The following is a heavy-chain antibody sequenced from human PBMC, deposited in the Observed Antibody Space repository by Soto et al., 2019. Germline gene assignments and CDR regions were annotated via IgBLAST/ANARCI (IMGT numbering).Heavy chain of an antibody. J-gene: IGHJ4*02. Sequence: PSETLSLTCTVSGGCISRYYWSWIRQPPGKGLEWIGYIYYSGSTNYNPSLKSRVTISVDTSKNQFSLKLSSVTAADTAVYYCAERLWFGEFDYWGQGTLVTVS. D-gene: IGHD3-10*01. V-gene: IGHV4-59*01. CDR3: AERLWFGEFDY. CDR2: IYYSGST. CDR1: GGCISRYY.